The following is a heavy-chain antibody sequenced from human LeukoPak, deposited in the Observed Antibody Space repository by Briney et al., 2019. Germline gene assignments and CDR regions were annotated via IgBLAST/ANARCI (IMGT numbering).Heavy chain of an antibody. CDR1: GDSISSYC. J-gene: IGHJ4*02. CDR2: IYTSGRT. V-gene: IGHV4-4*07. CDR3: AREKITTVTTIDY. D-gene: IGHD4-17*01. Sequence: SETLSLTCTVSGDSISSYCWSWIRQPAGKGLEWIGRIYTSGRTNYNPSLKSRVTMSVDTSKNHFSLKLSSVTAADTAVYYCAREKITTVTTIDYWGQGTLVTVSS.